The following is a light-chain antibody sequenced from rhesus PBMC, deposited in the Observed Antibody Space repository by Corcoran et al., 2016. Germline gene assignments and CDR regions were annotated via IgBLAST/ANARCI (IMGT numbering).Light chain of an antibody. V-gene: IGKV1-94*01. CDR2: TAS. J-gene: IGKJ1*01. CDR1: QDINKE. CDR3: LQDYTTPWT. Sequence: DIQMTQSPSSLSASVGDRVTVTCRASQDINKELSWYQQKPGKAPTLLIYTASSLQTGVASRFSGGGSGTDDTLTINSLQPEDVATYYCLQDYTTPWTFGQGTKVELK.